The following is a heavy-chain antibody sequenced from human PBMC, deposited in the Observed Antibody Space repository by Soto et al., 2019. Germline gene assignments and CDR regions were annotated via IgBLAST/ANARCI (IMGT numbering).Heavy chain of an antibody. CDR2: IMPVFATP. J-gene: IGHJ6*02. D-gene: IGHD3-3*02. CDR1: GGTFSTSA. Sequence: QVQLMQSGAEVKKPGSSVKVSCKASGGTFSTSAISWVRQAPGEGLEWVGGIMPVFATPDYAQKFQGRVTISAEESKTTAFLELTSLTTDDTAVYYCARDKDHHQLGGNYYYILDVWGQGTAITVSS. CDR3: ARDKDHHQLGGNYYYILDV. V-gene: IGHV1-69*12.